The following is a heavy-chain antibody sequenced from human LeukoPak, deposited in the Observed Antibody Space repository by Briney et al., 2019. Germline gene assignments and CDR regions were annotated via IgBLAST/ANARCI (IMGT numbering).Heavy chain of an antibody. V-gene: IGHV4-61*02. CDR2: IYTSGST. Sequence: KASETLSLTCTVSGNSISSGDNYWSWIRQPAGKGLEWIGRIYTSGSTNYNPSLKSRVTISVDTSKNQFSLKLSSVTAADTAVYYCASITRDGYNLRYYFDYWGQGTLVTVSS. CDR3: ASITRDGYNLRYYFDY. CDR1: GNSISSGDNY. D-gene: IGHD5-24*01. J-gene: IGHJ4*02.